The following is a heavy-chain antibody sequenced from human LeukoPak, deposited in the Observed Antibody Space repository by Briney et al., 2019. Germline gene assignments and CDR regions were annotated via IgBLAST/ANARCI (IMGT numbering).Heavy chain of an antibody. J-gene: IGHJ5*02. CDR3: ARGLYSSGWYTLSDWFDP. CDR1: GYTFTSYA. Sequence: GASVKVSCKASGYTFTSYAINWVRQATGQGLEWMGWMNPNSGNTGYAQKFQGRVTMTRNTSISTAYTELSSLRSEDTAVYYCARGLYSSGWYTLSDWFDPWGQGTLVTVSS. V-gene: IGHV1-8*01. CDR2: MNPNSGNT. D-gene: IGHD6-19*01.